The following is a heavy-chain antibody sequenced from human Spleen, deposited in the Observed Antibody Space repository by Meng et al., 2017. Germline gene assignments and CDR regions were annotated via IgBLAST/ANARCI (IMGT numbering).Heavy chain of an antibody. Sequence: QVQVGESGAEVKKPGSSVKVSCKASGDTFSSYAISWVRQAPGQGLEWMGGIIPIFGTTNYAQKFQGRVTITADISTSTAYMELSSLRSEDTAVYYCAFVLLYYYDSSGPLDYWGQGTLVTVSS. V-gene: IGHV1-69*06. CDR1: GDTFSSYA. CDR3: AFVLLYYYDSSGPLDY. CDR2: IIPIFGTT. J-gene: IGHJ4*02. D-gene: IGHD3-22*01.